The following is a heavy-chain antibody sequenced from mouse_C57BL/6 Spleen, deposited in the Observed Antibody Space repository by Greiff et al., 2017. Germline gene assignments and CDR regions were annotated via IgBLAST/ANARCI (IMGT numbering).Heavy chain of an antibody. D-gene: IGHD3-2*02. Sequence: VQLQQSGAELVRPGSSVKLSCKASGYTFTSYWMHWVKQRPIQGLEWIGNIDPSDSETHYNQKVKVKATLTVEKSSSTAYMQLSRLTSEDTAVYYSARETAQEGVDYWGQGTTLTVSS. V-gene: IGHV1-52*01. CDR3: ARETAQEGVDY. J-gene: IGHJ2*01. CDR1: GYTFTSYW. CDR2: IDPSDSET.